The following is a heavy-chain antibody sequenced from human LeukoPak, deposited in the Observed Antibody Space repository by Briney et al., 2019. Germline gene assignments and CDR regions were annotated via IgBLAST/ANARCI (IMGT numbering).Heavy chain of an antibody. J-gene: IGHJ6*03. CDR2: INPNSGGT. CDR1: GYTFTGYY. V-gene: IGHV1-2*02. D-gene: IGHD2-21*01. CDR3: ARTFAPEIHHYIDV. Sequence: ASVKVSCKASGYTFTGYYMHWVRQAPGQGLEWMGWINPNSGGTNYAQKFQGRVTMTRDTSISTAYMELGRLRSDDTAVYYCARTFAPEIHHYIDVWGKGTTVTVSS.